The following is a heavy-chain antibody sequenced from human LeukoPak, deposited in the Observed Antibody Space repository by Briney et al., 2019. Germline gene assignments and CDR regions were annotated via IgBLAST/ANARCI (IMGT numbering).Heavy chain of an antibody. CDR2: IYYSGST. CDR1: GGSISSYY. J-gene: IGHJ5*02. D-gene: IGHD3-3*01. Sequence: SETLSPTCTVSGGSISSYYWSWIRQPPGKGLEWIGYIYYSGSTNYNPSLKSRVTISVDTSKNQFSLKLSSVTAADTAVYYCARALVFNYYDFWSGYYHWFDPWGQGTLVTVSS. CDR3: ARALVFNYYDFWSGYYHWFDP. V-gene: IGHV4-59*01.